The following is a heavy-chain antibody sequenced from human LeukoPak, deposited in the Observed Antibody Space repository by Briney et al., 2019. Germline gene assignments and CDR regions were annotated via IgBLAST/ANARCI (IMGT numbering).Heavy chain of an antibody. J-gene: IGHJ4*02. D-gene: IGHD2-15*01. Sequence: KAGGSLRLSCAASGFTFSSYSMNWVRQAPGKGLEWVSSISSSSSYIYYADSVKGRFTISRDNAKNSLYLQMNSLRAEDTAVYYCARDLCSGGSCRLDYWGQGTLVTVSS. CDR2: ISSSSSYI. V-gene: IGHV3-21*01. CDR1: GFTFSSYS. CDR3: ARDLCSGGSCRLDY.